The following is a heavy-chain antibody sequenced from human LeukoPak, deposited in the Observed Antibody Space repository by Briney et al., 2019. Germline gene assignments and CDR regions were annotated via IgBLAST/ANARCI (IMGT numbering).Heavy chain of an antibody. Sequence: GGSLRLSCAASGFTISNYALKWVRPAKGKGQEWQSLIDTRSAIYYADSVKGRFTTSRDNAKNSLYLQMNSLGDEDTAVYYCARPLSIVGATIGAFDIWGQGTMVTVSS. J-gene: IGHJ3*02. V-gene: IGHV3-69-1*01. CDR3: ARPLSIVGATIGAFDI. CDR2: IDTRSAI. D-gene: IGHD1-26*01. CDR1: GFTISNYA.